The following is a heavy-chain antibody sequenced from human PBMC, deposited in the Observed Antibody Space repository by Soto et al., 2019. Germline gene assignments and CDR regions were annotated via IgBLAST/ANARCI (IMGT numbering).Heavy chain of an antibody. CDR3: ARVPSSFGQQMADFDS. CDR2: ISSSGRTI. V-gene: IGHV3-48*03. D-gene: IGHD6-13*01. Sequence: GGSLRLSCAASGFTFSSYEMNWVRQAPGKGLEWVSYISSSGRTIYYADSVKGRFTISRDNAKNSLYLQMNSLRAEDTAVYYCARVPSSFGQQMADFDSWGQGILVTVSS. J-gene: IGHJ4*02. CDR1: GFTFSSYE.